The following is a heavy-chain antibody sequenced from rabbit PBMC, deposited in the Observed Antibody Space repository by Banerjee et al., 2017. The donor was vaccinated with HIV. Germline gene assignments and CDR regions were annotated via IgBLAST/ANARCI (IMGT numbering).Heavy chain of an antibody. CDR3: VRDLYGSGHYIDGYFNL. D-gene: IGHD1-1*01. CDR1: GFSFSTSYC. V-gene: IGHV1S40*01. Sequence: QSLEESGGDLVKPGASLTLTCTASGFSFSTSYCMSWVRQAPGRGLEWIGCIYAGSSGNTWYASWAKGRFTISKTSSTPVTLQMTSLTAADTATYFCVRDLYGSGHYIDGYFNLWGPGPLVTVS. J-gene: IGHJ4*01. CDR2: IYAGSSGNT.